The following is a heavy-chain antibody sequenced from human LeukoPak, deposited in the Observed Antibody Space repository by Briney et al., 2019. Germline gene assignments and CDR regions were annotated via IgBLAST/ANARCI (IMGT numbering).Heavy chain of an antibody. V-gene: IGHV3-33*06. CDR1: GFTFSSYG. Sequence: GRSLRLSCAASGFTFSSYGMNWVRQAPGKGLEWVAVIWYDGSNKYYADSVKGRFTISRDNSKNTLYLQMNSLRAEDTAVYYCAKGAYYYDSSGPSYFDYWGQGTLVTVSS. D-gene: IGHD3-22*01. J-gene: IGHJ4*02. CDR3: AKGAYYYDSSGPSYFDY. CDR2: IWYDGSNK.